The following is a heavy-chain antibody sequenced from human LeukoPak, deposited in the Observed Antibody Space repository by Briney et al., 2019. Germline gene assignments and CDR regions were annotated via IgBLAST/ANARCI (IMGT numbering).Heavy chain of an antibody. J-gene: IGHJ6*03. CDR3: AREYSSGYYYYYYYMDV. CDR1: GGSISSYH. V-gene: IGHV4-4*07. D-gene: IGHD3-22*01. CDR2: IYTSGST. Sequence: SETLSLTCTASGGSISSYHWSWIRQPAGKGLGWIGRIYTSGSTNYNPSLKSRVTMSVDTSKNQFSLKLSTVTAADTAVYYCAREYSSGYYYYYYYMDVWGKGTTVTISS.